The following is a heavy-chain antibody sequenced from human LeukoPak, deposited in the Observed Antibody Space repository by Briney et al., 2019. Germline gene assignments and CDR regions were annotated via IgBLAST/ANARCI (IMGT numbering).Heavy chain of an antibody. Sequence: SETLSLTCTVSGYSISSGYYWGWIRQPPGKGLEWIGSIYHSGSTYYNPSLKSRVTISVDTSKNQFSLKLSSVTAADTAVYYCAREGSMTARPFVSIDYWGQGTLVTVSS. CDR1: GYSISSGYY. D-gene: IGHD6-6*01. V-gene: IGHV4-38-2*02. J-gene: IGHJ4*02. CDR2: IYHSGST. CDR3: AREGSMTARPFVSIDY.